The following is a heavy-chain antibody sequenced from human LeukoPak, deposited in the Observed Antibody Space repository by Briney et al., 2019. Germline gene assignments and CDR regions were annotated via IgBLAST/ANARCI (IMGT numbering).Heavy chain of an antibody. V-gene: IGHV1-18*01. Sequence: ASVKVSCKASGYTFTNYGISWVRQAPGQGLEWMGWISAYNGNTNSAQQLQGRVTMTADTSTSTAYMELRSLKSVDTAVYYCARGWNTADGSYYFDYWGQGTLVTVSS. CDR1: GYTFTNYG. D-gene: IGHD5-18*01. CDR2: ISAYNGNT. J-gene: IGHJ4*02. CDR3: ARGWNTADGSYYFDY.